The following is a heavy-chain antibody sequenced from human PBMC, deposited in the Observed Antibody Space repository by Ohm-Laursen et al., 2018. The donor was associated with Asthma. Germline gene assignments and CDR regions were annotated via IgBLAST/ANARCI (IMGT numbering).Heavy chain of an antibody. J-gene: IGHJ1*01. Sequence: SLRLSCSASGFTSSSYGMHWVRQAPGKGLEWVAVISYDGSNKYYADSVKGRFTISRDNSKNTLYLQMNSLRAEDTAVYYCARDSSDYGDPGYFQHWGQGTLVTVSS. V-gene: IGHV3-30*03. CDR3: ARDSSDYGDPGYFQH. CDR2: ISYDGSNK. D-gene: IGHD4-17*01. CDR1: GFTSSSYG.